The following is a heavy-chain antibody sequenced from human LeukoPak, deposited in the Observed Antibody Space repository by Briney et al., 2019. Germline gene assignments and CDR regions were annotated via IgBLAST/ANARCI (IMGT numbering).Heavy chain of an antibody. Sequence: SETLSLTCTVSGGSISSSSYYWGWIRQPPGKGLEWIGSIYYSGSTNYNPSLKSRVTISVDTSKNQFSLKLSSVAAADTAVYYCARIRYCSGGSCYSGHWFDPWGQGTLVTVSS. J-gene: IGHJ5*02. CDR1: GGSISSSSYY. D-gene: IGHD2-15*01. CDR3: ARIRYCSGGSCYSGHWFDP. V-gene: IGHV4-39*07. CDR2: IYYSGST.